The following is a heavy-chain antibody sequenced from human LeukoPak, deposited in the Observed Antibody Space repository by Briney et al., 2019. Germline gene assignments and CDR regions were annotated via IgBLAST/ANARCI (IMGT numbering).Heavy chain of an antibody. J-gene: IGHJ6*01. CDR3: ARDVSSQQFGVMDV. CDR1: GGTFSYFT. Sequence: SVKVSCKASGGTFSYFTINWVRQAPGQGLKWMGGIIPIVGTTNYAQKFQGRVTISADESTSTVYMELSSLRSEDTAVYYCARDVSSQQFGVMDVWGQRDHGHRLL. CDR2: IIPIVGTT. V-gene: IGHV1-69*13. D-gene: IGHD3-16*01.